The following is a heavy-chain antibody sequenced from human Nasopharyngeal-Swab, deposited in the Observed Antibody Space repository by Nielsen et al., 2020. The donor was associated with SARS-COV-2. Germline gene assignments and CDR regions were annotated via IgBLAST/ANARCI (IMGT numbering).Heavy chain of an antibody. Sequence: WIRQPPGKGLEWVSTIDKSGDFTRYADSVKGRFTISRDKSDNTLYMQMNRLRDEDTAVYYCARGFSGMDVWGQGTTVTVSS. J-gene: IGHJ6*02. CDR2: IDKSGDFT. CDR3: ARGFSGMDV. V-gene: IGHV3-23*01.